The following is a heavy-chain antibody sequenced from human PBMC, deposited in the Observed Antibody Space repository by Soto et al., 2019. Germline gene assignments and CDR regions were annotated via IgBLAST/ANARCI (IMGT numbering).Heavy chain of an antibody. Sequence: SGPTLVNPTLTLPVACDFAGFSLSTRAAGAGWVRQSPGKAPECLALISWNDQKRYNPGLKSRLTITKDTTKNPVVLTMTDFDPVDTATYFCAHRYGGNHYRWYLDSWGQGTLVTVSS. J-gene: IGHJ4*02. CDR2: ISWNDQK. CDR1: GFSLSTRAAG. D-gene: IGHD3-16*02. CDR3: AHRYGGNHYRWYLDS. V-gene: IGHV2-5*01.